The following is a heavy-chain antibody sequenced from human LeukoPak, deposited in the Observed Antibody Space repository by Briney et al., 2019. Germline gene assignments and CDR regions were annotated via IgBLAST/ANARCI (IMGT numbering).Heavy chain of an antibody. J-gene: IGHJ6*03. Sequence: PGGSLRLSCAASGFTLSSYAMSWVRQAPGKGLEWVSAISGSGGSTYYADSVKGRFTISRDNSKNTLYLQMNSLRAEDTAVYYCAKGAAIQGDYYYMDVWGKGTTVTVSS. D-gene: IGHD2-2*01. V-gene: IGHV3-23*01. CDR3: AKGAAIQGDYYYMDV. CDR1: GFTLSSYA. CDR2: ISGSGGST.